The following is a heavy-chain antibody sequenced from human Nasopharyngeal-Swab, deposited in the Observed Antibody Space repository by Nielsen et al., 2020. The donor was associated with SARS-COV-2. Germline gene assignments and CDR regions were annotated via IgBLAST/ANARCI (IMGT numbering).Heavy chain of an antibody. CDR1: GYTLTELS. J-gene: IGHJ4*02. V-gene: IGHV1-24*01. CDR2: FDPEDGET. Sequence: ASVKVSCKVSGYTLTELSMHWVRRAPGRGLEWMGGFDPEDGETIYAQKFQGRVTMTEDTSTDTAYMELSSLRSEDTAVYYCATNGVIAAAGSFDYWGQGTLVTVSS. D-gene: IGHD6-13*01. CDR3: ATNGVIAAAGSFDY.